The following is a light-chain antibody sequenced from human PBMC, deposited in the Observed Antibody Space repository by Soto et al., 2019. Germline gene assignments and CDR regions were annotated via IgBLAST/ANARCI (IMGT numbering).Light chain of an antibody. CDR3: QQYDGLPRT. CDR1: QDINHY. CDR2: DAS. J-gene: IGKJ1*01. Sequence: DIQMTQSPSSLSASVGDRITITCRASQDINHYLNWFQQKPGKAPQLLIYDASNLDRGVPSRFSGSGSGTDFTFTVSSLQPEDVATYYCQQYDGLPRTFGQGTKVEIK. V-gene: IGKV1-33*01.